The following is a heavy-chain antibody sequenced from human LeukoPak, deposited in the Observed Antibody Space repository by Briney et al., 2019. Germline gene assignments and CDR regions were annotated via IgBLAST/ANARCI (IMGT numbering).Heavy chain of an antibody. CDR2: IYYSGST. J-gene: IGHJ3*02. Sequence: ASETLSLTCTVSGGSISSSSYYWGWIRQPPGKGLEWIGYIYYSGSTNYNASLKSRVTISVDTSKNQFSLKLSSVTAADTAVYYCATSHMAAEVTSFDIWGQGTMVTVSS. CDR3: ATSHMAAEVTSFDI. D-gene: IGHD6-6*01. V-gene: IGHV4-61*05. CDR1: GGSISSSSYY.